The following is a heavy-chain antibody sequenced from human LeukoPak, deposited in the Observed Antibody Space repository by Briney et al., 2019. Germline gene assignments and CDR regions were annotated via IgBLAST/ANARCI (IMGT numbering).Heavy chain of an antibody. CDR2: INPNSGGT. CDR3: ARVRGQLWLRYFDY. CDR1: GYTLTGYY. Sequence: ASVKVSCKASGYTLTGYYMHWVRQAPGQGLEWMGWINPNSGGTNYAQKFQGRVTMTRDTSISTAYMELSRLRSDDTAVYYCARVRGQLWLRYFDYWGQGTLVTVSS. J-gene: IGHJ4*02. V-gene: IGHV1-2*02. D-gene: IGHD5-18*01.